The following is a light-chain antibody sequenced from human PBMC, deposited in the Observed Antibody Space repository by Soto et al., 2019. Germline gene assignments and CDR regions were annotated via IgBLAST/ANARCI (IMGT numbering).Light chain of an antibody. V-gene: IGLV2-11*01. Sequence: QSALTQPRSVSGSPGQSITISCTGSSSDVGAYNYVSWYQQHPGQAPKFMIYDVNKRPSGVSHRFSGSKSGNTASLTISGLQAEDEAVYYCLSYAGSYNFVFGAGTKVTVL. CDR1: SSDVGAYNY. J-gene: IGLJ1*01. CDR3: LSYAGSYNFV. CDR2: DVN.